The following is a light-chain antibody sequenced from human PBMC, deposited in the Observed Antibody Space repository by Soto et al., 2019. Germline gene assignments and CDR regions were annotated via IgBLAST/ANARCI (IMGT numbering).Light chain of an antibody. CDR3: CSYAGSSTFVV. CDR2: EGG. Sequence: QSALTQPASVSGSPGQSITISCTGTSSDVGTYNLVSWYQQHPGKAPKLMIYEGGKRPSGVSNRFSGSKSGTTASLTISGLQAEDEAAYYCCSYAGSSTFVVFGGGTKLTVL. CDR1: SSDVGTYNL. V-gene: IGLV2-23*03. J-gene: IGLJ2*01.